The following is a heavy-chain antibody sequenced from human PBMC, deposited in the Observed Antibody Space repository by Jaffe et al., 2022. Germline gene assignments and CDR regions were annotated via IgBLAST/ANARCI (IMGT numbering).Heavy chain of an antibody. V-gene: IGHV3-9*01. Sequence: EVQLVESGGGLVQPGRSLRLSCAASGFTFDDYAMHWVRQAPGKGLEWVSGISWNSGSIGYADSVKGRFTISRDNAKNSLYLQMNSLRAEDTALYYCAKDLNRDTIFGVVLWALDAFDIWGQGTMVTVSS. CDR3: AKDLNRDTIFGVVLWALDAFDI. J-gene: IGHJ3*02. CDR2: ISWNSGSI. D-gene: IGHD3-3*01. CDR1: GFTFDDYA.